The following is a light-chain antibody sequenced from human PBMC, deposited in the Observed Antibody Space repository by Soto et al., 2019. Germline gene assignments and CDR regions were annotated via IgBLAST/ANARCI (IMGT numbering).Light chain of an antibody. CDR2: VGTGGIVG. CDR1: SGYSNYK. CDR3: GADHGSGSNFVYEVV. V-gene: IGLV9-49*01. Sequence: QSVLTQPPSASASLGASVTLTCTLSSGYSNYKVDWYQQRPGKGPRFVMRVGTGGIVGSKGDGIPDRFSVLGSGLNRYLTIKNIQEEDESDYHCGADHGSGSNFVYEVVFGGGTKVTVL. J-gene: IGLJ2*01.